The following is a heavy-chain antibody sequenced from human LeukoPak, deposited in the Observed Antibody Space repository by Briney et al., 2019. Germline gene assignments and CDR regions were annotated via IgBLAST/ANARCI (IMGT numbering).Heavy chain of an antibody. CDR2: ISSSGSTI. CDR3: ATYSSSNAREFQY. Sequence: GGSLRLSCAASGFTVSSNYMSWIRQAPGKGLEWVSYISSSGSTIYYADSVKGRFTISRDNAKNSLYLQMNSLRAEDTAVYYCATYSSSNAREFQYWGQGTLVTVSS. V-gene: IGHV3-11*04. D-gene: IGHD2-2*01. J-gene: IGHJ1*01. CDR1: GFTVSSNY.